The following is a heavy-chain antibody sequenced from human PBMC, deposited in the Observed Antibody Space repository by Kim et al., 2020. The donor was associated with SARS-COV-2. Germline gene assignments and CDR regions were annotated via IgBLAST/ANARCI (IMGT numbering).Heavy chain of an antibody. V-gene: IGHV3-23*01. CDR1: GFTFSSYA. CDR3: AKDREARGSGYSTYYYYGMDV. Sequence: GGSLRLSCAASGFTFSSYAMSWVRQAPGKGLEWVSAISGSGGSTYYADSVKGRFTISRDNSKNTLYLQMNSLRAEDTAVYYGAKDREARGSGYSTYYYYGMDVWGQVTTVTVSS. CDR2: ISGSGGST. D-gene: IGHD3-22*01. J-gene: IGHJ6*02.